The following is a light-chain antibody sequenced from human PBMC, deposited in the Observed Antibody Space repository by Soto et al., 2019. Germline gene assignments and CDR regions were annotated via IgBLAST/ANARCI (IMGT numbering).Light chain of an antibody. CDR1: SSDVGSYNL. CDR3: CSHAGSSTFYV. Sequence: SVLTQPASVSGSPGQSITISCTGTSSDVGSYNLVSWYQQHPGKAPKLMIYEVSKRPSGVSNRFSGSKSGNTASLTISGLQAEDEADYYCCSHAGSSTFYVFGTGTKVTVL. V-gene: IGLV2-23*02. CDR2: EVS. J-gene: IGLJ1*01.